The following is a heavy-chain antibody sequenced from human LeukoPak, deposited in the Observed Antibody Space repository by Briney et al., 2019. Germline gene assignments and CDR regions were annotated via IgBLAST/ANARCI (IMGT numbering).Heavy chain of an antibody. CDR3: TRAEMATTYYFDS. CDR2: ISSGGTI. V-gene: IGHV3-48*03. Sequence: PGGSLRLSCAASGFTFSSYEMNWVRQAPGKGLEWVSYISSGGTIYYAEPVKGRFTISRDNAKNSLYLQMNSLRAEDTAIYYCTRAEMATTYYFDSWGQGTLVTVSS. D-gene: IGHD5-24*01. CDR1: GFTFSSYE. J-gene: IGHJ4*02.